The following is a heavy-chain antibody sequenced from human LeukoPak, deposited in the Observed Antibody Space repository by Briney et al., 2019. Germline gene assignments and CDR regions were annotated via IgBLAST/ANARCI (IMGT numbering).Heavy chain of an antibody. CDR1: GFTFSSYW. Sequence: GGSLRLSCAASGFTFSSYWMSWVRQAPGKGLEWVANIKQDGSEKYYVDSVKGRFTISRDNAKNSLYLQMNSLRAEDTAVYYCARGLXAXDSXGWYPYYFDYWGQGTLVTVSS. J-gene: IGHJ4*02. D-gene: IGHD6-19*01. CDR2: IKQDGSEK. V-gene: IGHV3-7*04. CDR3: ARGLXAXDSXGWYPYYFDY.